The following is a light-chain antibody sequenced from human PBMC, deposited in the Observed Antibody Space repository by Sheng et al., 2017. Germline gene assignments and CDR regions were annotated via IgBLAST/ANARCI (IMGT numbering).Light chain of an antibody. CDR1: QSIGSS. Sequence: DIQMTQSPSSLSASVGDRVTITCRASQSIGSSLVWYQQYPGKAPKFLIYNAFTLQSGVPSRFSGSESGTDFTLTISSLQPEDFATYYCQQSYRFPYTFGQGTKLEIK. V-gene: IGKV1-39*01. CDR3: QQSYRFPYT. CDR2: NAF. J-gene: IGKJ2*01.